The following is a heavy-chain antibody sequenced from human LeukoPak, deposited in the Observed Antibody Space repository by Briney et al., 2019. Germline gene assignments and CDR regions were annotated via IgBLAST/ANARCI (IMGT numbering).Heavy chain of an antibody. J-gene: IGHJ4*02. Sequence: ASVKVSCKASGYTFTGYYTHWVRQAPGQGLEWMGWINPNSGGTNYAQKFQGRVTMTRDTSISTAYMELSRLRSDDTAVYYCARGYLYDYVWGSYRYPFDYWGQGTLVTVSS. CDR2: INPNSGGT. D-gene: IGHD3-16*02. CDR1: GYTFTGYY. V-gene: IGHV1-2*02. CDR3: ARGYLYDYVWGSYRYPFDY.